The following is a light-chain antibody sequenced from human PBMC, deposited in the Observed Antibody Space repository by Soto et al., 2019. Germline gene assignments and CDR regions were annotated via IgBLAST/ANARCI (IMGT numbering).Light chain of an antibody. CDR1: SSDVGGYNY. CDR2: DVS. J-gene: IGLJ2*01. CDR3: SSYRRSTTRVV. Sequence: QSALTQPASVSGSPGQSITISCTGTSSDVGGYNYVSWYQQHPGKAPKVMIYDVSKRPSGVSNRFSGSKSGNTASLTISGLQVEDEADYYCSSYRRSTTRVVFGGGTKLTVL. V-gene: IGLV2-14*03.